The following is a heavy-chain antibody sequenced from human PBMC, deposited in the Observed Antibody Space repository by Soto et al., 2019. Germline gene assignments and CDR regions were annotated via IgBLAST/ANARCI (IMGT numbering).Heavy chain of an antibody. CDR1: GYTFTSYG. V-gene: IGHV1-18*01. Sequence: ASVKGSCKASGYTFTSYGISWVRQAPGQGLAWMGWISAYNGNTNYAQKLQGRVTMTTDTSTSTAYMELRSLRSDDTAVYYCARDPRAPYYYDSSGYYDYWGQGTLVTVSS. J-gene: IGHJ4*02. D-gene: IGHD3-22*01. CDR3: ARDPRAPYYYDSSGYYDY. CDR2: ISAYNGNT.